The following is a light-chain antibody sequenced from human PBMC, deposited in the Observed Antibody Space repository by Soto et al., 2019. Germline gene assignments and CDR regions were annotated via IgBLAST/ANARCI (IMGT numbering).Light chain of an antibody. CDR2: DAS. Sequence: EIVMGQSPATLSVSPGERATLSCRASQSVNSNLAWYQQEPGQAPRLLIYDASTRATGIPVRFSGSGSGTEFTLTISSLQSEDFAFYYCQQYNNWPRTFGQGTRVEIK. J-gene: IGKJ1*01. CDR3: QQYNNWPRT. V-gene: IGKV3-15*01. CDR1: QSVNSN.